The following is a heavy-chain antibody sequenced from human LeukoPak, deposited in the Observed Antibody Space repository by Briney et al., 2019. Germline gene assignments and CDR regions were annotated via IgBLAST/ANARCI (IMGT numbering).Heavy chain of an antibody. CDR2: IKSNINGGTT. V-gene: IGHV3-15*01. CDR1: GFIFNKAW. J-gene: IGHJ3*01. CDR3: TTDRYS. D-gene: IGHD3-9*01. Sequence: PGGSLRLSCEASGFIFNKAWMSWVRQAPGRGLEWVARIKSNINGGTTDYAAPVRGRFSISRDDSKNTLYLEMNSLKIEDTAIYYCTTDRYSWGQGTMVTVSS.